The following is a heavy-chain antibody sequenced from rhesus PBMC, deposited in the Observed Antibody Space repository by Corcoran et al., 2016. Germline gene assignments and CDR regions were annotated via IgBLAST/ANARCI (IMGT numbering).Heavy chain of an antibody. CDR2: IYVNSAST. Sequence: QVQLQQWGEGLVKPSETLSLPCAVYGGSISGYSSWSWIRQPPGKGLAWIWYIYVNSASTNYNPSLKNRVTISKDTSKNQFSLKLSSVTAADTSVYYCARVKGGRLDYWGQGVLVTVSS. D-gene: IGHD3-16*01. CDR1: GGSISGYSS. J-gene: IGHJ4*01. CDR3: ARVKGGRLDY. V-gene: IGHV4-73*01.